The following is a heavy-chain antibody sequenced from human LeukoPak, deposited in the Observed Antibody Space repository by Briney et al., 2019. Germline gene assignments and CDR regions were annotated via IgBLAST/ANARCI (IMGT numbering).Heavy chain of an antibody. J-gene: IGHJ4*02. CDR2: IHNDGST. V-gene: IGHV3-53*01. CDR1: GFIFSNTY. CDR3: ASLARDY. Sequence: PGGSLRLSCAASGFIFSNTYMTWVRQAPGKGLEWVSVIHNDGSTYYADSVKGRFTISRDNSKNMLFLRMNSLRVEDTAVFFCASLARDYWGQGTLVSVSS. D-gene: IGHD3-3*02.